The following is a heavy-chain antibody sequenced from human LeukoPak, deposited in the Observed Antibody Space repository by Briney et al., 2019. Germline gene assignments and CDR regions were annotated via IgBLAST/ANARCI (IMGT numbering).Heavy chain of an antibody. D-gene: IGHD3-22*01. V-gene: IGHV4-34*01. CDR1: GGSFSGYY. J-gene: IGHJ3*02. CDR2: INHSGST. Sequence: PSETLSLTCAVYGGSFSGYYWSWIRQPPGKGLEWIGEINHSGSTNYNPSLKSRVTISVDTSKNQFSLKLSSVTAADTAVYYCARDHYDSSGEGAFDIWGQGTMVTVSS. CDR3: ARDHYDSSGEGAFDI.